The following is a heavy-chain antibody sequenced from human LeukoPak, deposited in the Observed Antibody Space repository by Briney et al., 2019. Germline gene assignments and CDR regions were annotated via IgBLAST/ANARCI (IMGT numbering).Heavy chain of an antibody. CDR2: INHSGST. J-gene: IGHJ4*02. Sequence: SETLSLTCAVYGGSFSGYYWSWIRQPPGKGLEWIGEINHSGSTNYNPSLKSRVTISVDTSKNQFSLKLSSVTAADTAVYYCARGRVGYDYVWGSHYSPYFDYWGQGTLVTVSA. V-gene: IGHV4-34*01. CDR1: GGSFSGYY. D-gene: IGHD3-16*01. CDR3: ARGRVGYDYVWGSHYSPYFDY.